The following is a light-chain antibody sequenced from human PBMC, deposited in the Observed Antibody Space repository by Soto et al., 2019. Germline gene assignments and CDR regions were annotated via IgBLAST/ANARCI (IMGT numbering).Light chain of an antibody. CDR2: DAS. CDR3: QQRSNWPLT. J-gene: IGKJ4*01. Sequence: EIVLTQSPATLSLSPGERATLSCRASQSVSSYLAWYQQKRGQAPRLLIYDASNRATGIPARFSGSGSGTDFTLTISSPEPEDFAVYYCQQRSNWPLTFGGGTKVEIK. V-gene: IGKV3-11*01. CDR1: QSVSSY.